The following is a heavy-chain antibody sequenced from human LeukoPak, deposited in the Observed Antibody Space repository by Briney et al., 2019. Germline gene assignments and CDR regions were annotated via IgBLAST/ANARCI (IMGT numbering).Heavy chain of an antibody. V-gene: IGHV3-9*01. D-gene: IGHD1-7*01. CDR1: GFTFDDYA. Sequence: GRSLRLSCAASGFTFDDYAMHWVRQAPGKGLEWVSGISWNSGSIGYADSVKGRFTISRDNTKNSLYLQMNSLRAEDTALYYCAKDRSPDWNYEAYFDYWGQGTLVTVSS. CDR3: AKDRSPDWNYEAYFDY. CDR2: ISWNSGSI. J-gene: IGHJ4*02.